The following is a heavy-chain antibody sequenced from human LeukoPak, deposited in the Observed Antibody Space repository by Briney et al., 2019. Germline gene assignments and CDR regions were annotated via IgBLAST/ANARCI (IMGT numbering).Heavy chain of an antibody. CDR2: ISGSGGST. J-gene: IGHJ3*02. V-gene: IGHV3-23*01. Sequence: GGSLRLSCAASGFTFSSYAMSWVRQAPGKGLEWVSAISGSGGSTYYADSVKGRFTISRDNSKNTLYLQMNSLRAEGTAVYYCAKTGGKGQWLYAFDIWGQGTMVTVSS. CDR1: GFTFSSYA. CDR3: AKTGGKGQWLYAFDI. D-gene: IGHD6-19*01.